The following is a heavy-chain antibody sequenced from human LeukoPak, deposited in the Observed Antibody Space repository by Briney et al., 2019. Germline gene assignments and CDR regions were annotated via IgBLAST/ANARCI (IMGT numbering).Heavy chain of an antibody. CDR1: GGSFRGYY. Sequence: PSETLSLTCAVSGGSFRGYYWNWLRLPPGKGLEWAGEINSSGGTNYNPSLKSRLTLSVDTSKYQFSLKLSSVTAADTAVYYCARGRNYYESSGYYYYFDYWGQGTLVTVAS. J-gene: IGHJ4*02. CDR3: ARGRNYYESSGYYYYFDY. V-gene: IGHV4-34*01. D-gene: IGHD3-22*01. CDR2: INSSGGT.